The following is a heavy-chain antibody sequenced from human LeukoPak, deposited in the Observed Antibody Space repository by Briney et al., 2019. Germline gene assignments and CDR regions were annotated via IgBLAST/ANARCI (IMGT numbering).Heavy chain of an antibody. J-gene: IGHJ3*01. D-gene: IGHD4-17*01. CDR1: GYSISSGYY. V-gene: IGHV4-38-2*02. Sequence: SETLSLTCTVSGYSISSGYYWGWIRQPPGKGLEWIGSIYHSGSTYYNPSLKSRVTISVDTSKNQFSLKLSSVTAADTAVYYCARGEGYGDYVYWGQGTMVTVSS. CDR3: ARGEGYGDYVY. CDR2: IYHSGST.